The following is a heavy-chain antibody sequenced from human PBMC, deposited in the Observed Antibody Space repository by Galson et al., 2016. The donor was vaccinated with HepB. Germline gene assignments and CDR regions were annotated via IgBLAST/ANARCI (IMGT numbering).Heavy chain of an antibody. D-gene: IGHD1-26*01. CDR3: AKGPEWERLPGWVDP. CDR2: MNPNSGNT. CDR1: GYTFTSYD. V-gene: IGHV1-8*01. J-gene: IGHJ5*02. Sequence: SVKVSCKASGYTFTSYDINWVRQASGQGLEWMGWMNPNSGNTGYAQKFQGRVTMTRNTSISTAYMELGSLKSEDTAVYYCAKGPEWERLPGWVDPWGQGTLVTVSS.